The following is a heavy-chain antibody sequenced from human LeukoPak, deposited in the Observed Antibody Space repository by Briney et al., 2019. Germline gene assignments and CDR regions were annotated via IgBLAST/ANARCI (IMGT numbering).Heavy chain of an antibody. CDR1: GFTFSSYW. Sequence: GGSLRLSCAASGFTFSSYWMHWVRQVPGKGLVWVSRINSYGSSTSYADSVKGRFTISRDNAKNTLYVQMTSLRAEDTAVYYCVQPTNYFDSGSPPFDYWGQGTLVTVSS. J-gene: IGHJ4*02. CDR2: INSYGSST. CDR3: VQPTNYFDSGSPPFDY. D-gene: IGHD3-10*01. V-gene: IGHV3-74*01.